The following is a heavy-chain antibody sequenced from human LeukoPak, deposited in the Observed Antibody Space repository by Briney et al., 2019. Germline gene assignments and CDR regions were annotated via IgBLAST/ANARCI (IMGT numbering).Heavy chain of an antibody. D-gene: IGHD1-26*01. J-gene: IGHJ5*02. Sequence: ASVKVSCKASGYTFTSYYMHWVRQAPGQGLEWMGLINPSGSDTVYAQKFQGRVTMTRDMSTSTDYMELSSLRFDDTAVYYCARDNSVGDTAWWFDPWGQGTLVTVSS. CDR2: INPSGSDT. CDR1: GYTFTSYY. CDR3: ARDNSVGDTAWWFDP. V-gene: IGHV1-46*01.